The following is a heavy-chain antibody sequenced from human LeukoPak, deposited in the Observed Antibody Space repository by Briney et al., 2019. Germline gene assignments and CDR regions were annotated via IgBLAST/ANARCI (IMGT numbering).Heavy chain of an antibody. CDR3: TTTYSGSPVDY. CDR2: IRSKADNYAT. V-gene: IGHV3-73*01. D-gene: IGHD5-12*01. Sequence: GGSLKLSCAASGFTFSASAMNWVRQASGKGLEWVGRIRSKADNYATSYAASVRGRFTISIDDSQNPAYLQMNSLKTEDPALYYCTTTYSGSPVDYWGQGILVTVSS. CDR1: GFTFSASA. J-gene: IGHJ4*02.